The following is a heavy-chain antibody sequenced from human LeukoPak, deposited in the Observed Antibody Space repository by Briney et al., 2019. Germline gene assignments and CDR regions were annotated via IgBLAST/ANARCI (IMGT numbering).Heavy chain of an antibody. V-gene: IGHV3-7*01. J-gene: IGHJ4*02. CDR2: IKQDGSEK. CDR1: GFTFSNYW. CDR3: ARDLSYDFWSGPFDY. Sequence: GGSLRLSCAASGFTFSNYWMTWVRQAPGKGLEWVANIKQDGSEKYYVDSVKGRFTISRDNAKTSLYLQMNSLRAEDTAIYYCARDLSYDFWSGPFDYWGQGTLVTVSS. D-gene: IGHD3-3*01.